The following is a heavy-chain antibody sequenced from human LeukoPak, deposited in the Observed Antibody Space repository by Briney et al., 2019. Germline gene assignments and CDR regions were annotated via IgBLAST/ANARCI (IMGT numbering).Heavy chain of an antibody. CDR3: ARRAREYSHDAFDI. CDR2: INPNSRGT. Sequence: ASVKVSCKASGYTFTDYYMHWVRQAPGQGLEWMGWINPNSRGTDSAQKFQGRFSMTRDTSISTAYMELSRLRSDHTAVYYCARRAREYSHDAFDIWGQGTMVTVSS. CDR1: GYTFTDYY. D-gene: IGHD5-18*01. J-gene: IGHJ3*02. V-gene: IGHV1-2*02.